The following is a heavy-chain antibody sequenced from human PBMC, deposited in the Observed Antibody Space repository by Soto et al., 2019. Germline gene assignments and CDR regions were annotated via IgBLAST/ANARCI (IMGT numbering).Heavy chain of an antibody. CDR3: ARDRRGYPFDY. Sequence: SETLSLTCTVSGGSISSYYWSWIRQPPGKGLEWIGYIYYSGSTNYNPSLKSRVTMSVDTSKNQFSLKLSSVTAADTAVYYCARDRRGYPFDYWGQGTLVTVSS. J-gene: IGHJ4*02. CDR1: GGSISSYY. V-gene: IGHV4-59*12. CDR2: IYYSGST. D-gene: IGHD3-16*02.